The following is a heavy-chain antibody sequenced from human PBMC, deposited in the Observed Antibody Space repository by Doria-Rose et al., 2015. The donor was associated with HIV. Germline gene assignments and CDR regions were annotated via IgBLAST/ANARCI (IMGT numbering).Heavy chain of an antibody. V-gene: IGHV2-26*01. J-gene: IGHJ4*02. CDR3: ARIKSSRWYHKYYFDF. D-gene: IGHD6-13*01. CDR2: MSSDDER. CDR1: GVSLSSPGMG. Sequence: QESGPVLVKPTETLTLTCTVSGVSLSSPGMGVSWIRQPPGKALEWLAYMSSDDERSYRTSMKSRLPISKGTSKRQVALTMTDMDPVDTATYYCARIKSSRWYHKYYFDFWGQGTLVIVSA.